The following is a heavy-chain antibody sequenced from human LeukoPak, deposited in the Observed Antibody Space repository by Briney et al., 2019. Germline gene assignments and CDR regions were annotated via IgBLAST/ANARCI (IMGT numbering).Heavy chain of an antibody. CDR3: ARREKALAVPGHWFDP. CDR1: GGSISSYY. CDR2: IYYSGST. Sequence: SEILSLTCTVSGGSISSYYWSWIRQPPGKGLEWIGYIYYSGSTNYNPSLKSRVTISVDTSKNQFSLKLSSVTAADTAVYYCARREKALAVPGHWFDPWGQGTLVTVSS. D-gene: IGHD6-19*01. J-gene: IGHJ5*02. V-gene: IGHV4-59*08.